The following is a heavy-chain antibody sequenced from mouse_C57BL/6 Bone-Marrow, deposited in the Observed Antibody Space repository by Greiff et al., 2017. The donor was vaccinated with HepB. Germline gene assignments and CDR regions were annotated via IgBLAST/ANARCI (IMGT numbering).Heavy chain of an antibody. V-gene: IGHV1-9*01. CDR3: ARTMVTTWYFDV. J-gene: IGHJ1*03. D-gene: IGHD2-2*01. CDR1: GYTFTGYW. CDR2: ILPGSGST. Sequence: QVQLQQSGAELMKPGASVKLSCKATGYTFTGYWIEWVKQRPGHGLEWIGEILPGSGSTNYNEKFKGKATFTADTSSNTAYMQISSLTTEDSAIYYCARTMVTTWYFDVWGTGTTVTVSS.